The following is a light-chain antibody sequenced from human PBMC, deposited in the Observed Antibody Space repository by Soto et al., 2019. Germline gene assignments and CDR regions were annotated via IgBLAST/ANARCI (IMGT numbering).Light chain of an antibody. Sequence: DIQMTQSPPTLSVSVGDRFTISCRASQPVGSWLSWYHHKPLQAPRLLIYDASNLESGVPSSFSGSGSGTEFTITISSLQPEDFGIYYCQQYENYWTFGQGTKVDIK. J-gene: IGKJ1*01. CDR1: QPVGSW. CDR3: QQYENYWT. CDR2: DAS. V-gene: IGKV1-5*01.